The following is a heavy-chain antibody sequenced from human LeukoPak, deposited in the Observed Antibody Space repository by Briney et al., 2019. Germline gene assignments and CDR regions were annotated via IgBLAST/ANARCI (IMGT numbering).Heavy chain of an antibody. CDR3: ARGHSGRGGIDP. CDR2: IYYSGST. Sequence: SETLSLTCTVSGGSISSSNYYWGWIRQPPGKGLEWIGSIYYSGSTYYSPSLKSRVTISVDTSKNQFSLKLSSVTAADTAVYYCARGHSGRGGIDPWGQGTLVTVSS. D-gene: IGHD3-10*02. J-gene: IGHJ5*02. CDR1: GGSISSSNYY. V-gene: IGHV4-39*07.